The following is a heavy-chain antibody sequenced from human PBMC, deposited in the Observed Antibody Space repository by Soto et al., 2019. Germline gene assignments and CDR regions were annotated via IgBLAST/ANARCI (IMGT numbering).Heavy chain of an antibody. CDR1: GFTVSSNY. CDR2: IYSDGTT. Sequence: EVQLVETGGGLIQPGGSLRLSCAASGFTVSSNYMNWVRQAPGKGLEWVSIIYSDGTTSYADSVKGRFTISRDNFKNTLQLQMNSLRAEDTAVYYGAIFSDWGQGTLVTVSS. CDR3: AIFSD. V-gene: IGHV3-53*02. J-gene: IGHJ4*02. D-gene: IGHD1-26*01.